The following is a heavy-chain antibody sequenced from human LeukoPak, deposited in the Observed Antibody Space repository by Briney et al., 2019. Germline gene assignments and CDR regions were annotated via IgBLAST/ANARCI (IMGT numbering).Heavy chain of an antibody. CDR3: VRGCGRSSCPYYLDS. V-gene: IGHV3-23*01. D-gene: IGHD2-21*01. CDR2: ISDSGVTA. J-gene: IGHJ4*02. CDR1: GFTFSNYA. Sequence: GGSLRLSCVVSGFTFSNYAMTWVRQAPGQGLDWVSAISDSGVTAYYADSVKGRFTISRDNSKSTLYLQMNSLRAEDTAVYHCVRGCGRSSCPYYLDSWGQGALVTVSS.